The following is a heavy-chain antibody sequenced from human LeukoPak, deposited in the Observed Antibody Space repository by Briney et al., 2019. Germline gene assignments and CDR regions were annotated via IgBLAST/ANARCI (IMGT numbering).Heavy chain of an antibody. CDR1: GFIFSSYS. J-gene: IGHJ4*02. CDR3: ARGALSCDPCYFDY. Sequence: GGSLRLSCAASGFIFSSYSMNWVRQAPGKGLEWVSSISSSSSYIYYADSVKGRFTISRDNAKNSLYLQMNSLRAEDTAVYYCARGALSCDPCYFDYWGQGTLVTVSS. D-gene: IGHD2-2*01. V-gene: IGHV3-21*01. CDR2: ISSSSSYI.